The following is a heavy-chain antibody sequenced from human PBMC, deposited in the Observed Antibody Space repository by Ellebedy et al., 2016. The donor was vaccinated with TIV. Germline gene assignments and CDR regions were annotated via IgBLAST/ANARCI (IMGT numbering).Heavy chain of an antibody. CDR3: ARPKYYYDSSGYYFPLDY. D-gene: IGHD3-22*01. CDR1: GGTFSSYA. J-gene: IGHJ4*02. CDR2: IIPIFGTA. Sequence: SVKVSCXASGGTFSSYAISWVRQAPGQGLEWMGGIIPIFGTANYAQKFQGRVTITADESTSTAYMELSSLRSEDTAVYYCARPKYYYDSSGYYFPLDYWGQGTLVTVSS. V-gene: IGHV1-69*13.